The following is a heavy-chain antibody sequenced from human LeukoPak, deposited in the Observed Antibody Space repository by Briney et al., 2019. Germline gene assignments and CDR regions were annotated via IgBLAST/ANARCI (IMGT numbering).Heavy chain of an antibody. CDR2: IFHSGST. J-gene: IGHJ4*02. D-gene: IGHD3-22*01. V-gene: IGHV4-38-2*02. Sequence: PSETLSLTCTVSAYSISSGYYWGWIRQPPGRGLEWIATIFHSGSTYYNPSLKSRVTISVDTSKNQFSLRLSSVSAADTAVYYCARAHFDSSGYWYFDYWGQGTLVTVSS. CDR1: AYSISSGYY. CDR3: ARAHFDSSGYWYFDY.